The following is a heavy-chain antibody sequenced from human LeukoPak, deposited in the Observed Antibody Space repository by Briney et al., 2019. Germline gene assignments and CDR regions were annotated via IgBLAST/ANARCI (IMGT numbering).Heavy chain of an antibody. Sequence: ASVKVSCKASGYTFTSYGISWVRQAPGQGLEWMGWISGYNGNTNYAPKLQGRVIMTTDTSTSTVYMELRSLRSDDTAVYYCARVHGSGSCFDYWGQGTLVTVSS. CDR1: GYTFTSYG. CDR3: ARVHGSGSCFDY. D-gene: IGHD3-10*01. V-gene: IGHV1-18*01. CDR2: ISGYNGNT. J-gene: IGHJ4*02.